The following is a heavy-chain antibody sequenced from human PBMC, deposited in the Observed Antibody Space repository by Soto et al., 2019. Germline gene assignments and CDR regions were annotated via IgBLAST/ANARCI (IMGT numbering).Heavy chain of an antibody. D-gene: IGHD1-1*01. V-gene: IGHV1-8*02. J-gene: IGHJ4*02. CDR3: ARRAETNGWNGFGADKYYFDF. Sequence: ASVKVSCKASGSTYTDYGVSWVRQATGQGLEWMGWMNPNTGNSGYAQKFQGRVTMTSDTSISTAHMELSSLRSEDTAVYYCARRAETNGWNGFGADKYYFDFWGQGTLVTFSS. CDR2: MNPNTGNS. CDR1: GSTYTDYG.